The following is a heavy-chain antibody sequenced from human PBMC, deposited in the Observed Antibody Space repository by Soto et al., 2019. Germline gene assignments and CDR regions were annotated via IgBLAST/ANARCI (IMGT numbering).Heavy chain of an antibody. V-gene: IGHV3-21*01. D-gene: IGHD5-12*01. CDR1: GFTFSSYT. J-gene: IGHJ4*02. CDR2: ISSSSSYI. CDR3: ARFGYPAAAH. Sequence: EVQLMESGGGLVQPGGSLRLSCAASGFTFSSYTMIWVRQAPGKGLEWVSSISSSSSYIYYADSVKGRFTISRDNAKNALYPQMNSLSAEHTTVYNSARFGYPAAAHRGQGTLVTVSS.